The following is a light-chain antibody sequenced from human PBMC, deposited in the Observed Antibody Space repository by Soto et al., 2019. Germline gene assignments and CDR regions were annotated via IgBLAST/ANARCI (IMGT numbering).Light chain of an antibody. J-gene: IGKJ3*01. V-gene: IGKV3-15*01. CDR1: QSVSSN. CDR2: GAS. CDR3: QQYNNWPLT. Sequence: EIVMTQSPATLSVSPGERATLSCRASQSVSSNLALYQQKPAQAPRLLIYGASTRATGIPARFSGSGSGTEFILTISILQSEDFAVYYCQQYNNWPLTFGPGTKVDIK.